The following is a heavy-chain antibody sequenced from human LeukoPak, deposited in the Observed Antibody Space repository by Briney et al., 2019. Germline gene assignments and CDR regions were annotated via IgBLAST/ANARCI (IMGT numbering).Heavy chain of an antibody. CDR2: IYYSGSA. CDR3: ARSSGSGSRNYYYYPLDV. J-gene: IGHJ6*02. V-gene: IGHV4-34*11. Sequence: SETLSLTCAVNGGSFSGYFWSWIRQPPGKGLEWIGYIYYSGSANYSPSLRSRVTISLDTSQNQISLNLTSVTAADTAVYYCARSSGSGSRNYYYYPLDVWGQGTTVTVSS. CDR1: GGSFSGYF. D-gene: IGHD3-10*01.